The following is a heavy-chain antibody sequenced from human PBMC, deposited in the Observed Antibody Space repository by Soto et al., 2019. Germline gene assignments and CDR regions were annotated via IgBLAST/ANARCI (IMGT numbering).Heavy chain of an antibody. V-gene: IGHV2-5*02. D-gene: IGHD3-10*01. J-gene: IGHJ4*02. CDR3: AHSLPGGRPPEHFDY. CDR2: IYWDDDK. Sequence: QITLKESGPPLVKPTQTLTLTCTFSGFSLSTSGVGVGWIRQPPGKALEWLALIYWDDDKRYSPSLKSRLTITKDTSKNQVVLTMTNMDPVDTATYYCAHSLPGGRPPEHFDYWGQGTLVTVSS. CDR1: GFSLSTSGVG.